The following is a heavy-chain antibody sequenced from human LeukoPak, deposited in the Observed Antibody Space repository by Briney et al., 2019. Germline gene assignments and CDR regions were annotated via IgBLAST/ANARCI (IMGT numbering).Heavy chain of an antibody. J-gene: IGHJ4*02. CDR1: GFTFSTYW. Sequence: GGSLTLFCAASGFTFSTYWMSWVRQAPGKGLEWVAYIKKDGSEKYYVDSVKGRFPISRDNAKKSLYLQMNSLRAEDTAMYYCARDAGSGSLFDYWGQGTLVTVSS. V-gene: IGHV3-7*05. D-gene: IGHD3-10*01. CDR3: ARDAGSGSLFDY. CDR2: IKKDGSEK.